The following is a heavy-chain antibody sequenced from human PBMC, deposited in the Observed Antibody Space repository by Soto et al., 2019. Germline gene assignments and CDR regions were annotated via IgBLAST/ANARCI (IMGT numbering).Heavy chain of an antibody. CDR1: GFTFSSYA. CDR2: ISYDGSNK. J-gene: IGHJ6*02. V-gene: IGHV3-30-3*01. CDR3: ARDRAYSGNYYYYYGMDV. D-gene: IGHD1-26*01. Sequence: QVQLVESGGGVVQPGRSLRLSCAASGFTFSSYAMHWVRQAPGKGLEWVAVISYDGSNKYYADSVKGRFTISRDNSKKPLYLQMNSLGAEDTAVDYCARDRAYSGNYYYYYGMDVWGQGTTVTVSS.